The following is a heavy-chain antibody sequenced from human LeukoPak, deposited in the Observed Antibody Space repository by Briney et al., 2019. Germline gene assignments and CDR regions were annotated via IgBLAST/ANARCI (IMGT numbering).Heavy chain of an antibody. V-gene: IGHV3-21*01. D-gene: IGHD7-27*01. J-gene: IGHJ4*02. CDR1: RFTFSSYS. Sequence: GGSLRLSCAASRFTFSSYSMNWVRQAPGKGLEWVSSISSSSSYIYYADSVKGRFTISRDNAKNSLYLQMNSLRAEDTAVYYCARGNTNNSGRDYWGQGTLVTVSS. CDR2: ISSSSSYI. CDR3: ARGNTNNSGRDY.